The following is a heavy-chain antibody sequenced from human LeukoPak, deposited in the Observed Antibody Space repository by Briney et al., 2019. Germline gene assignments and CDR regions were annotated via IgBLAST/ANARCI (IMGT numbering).Heavy chain of an antibody. J-gene: IGHJ4*02. V-gene: IGHV4-34*01. Sequence: SETLSLTCAVYGGSFSGYYWSWIRQPPGKGLEWIGEINHSGGTNYNPSLKSRVTISVDTSKNQFSLKLSSVTAADTAVYYCARALVPRRGGYFDYWGQGTLVTVSS. CDR2: INHSGGT. D-gene: IGHD2-2*01. CDR3: ARALVPRRGGYFDY. CDR1: GGSFSGYY.